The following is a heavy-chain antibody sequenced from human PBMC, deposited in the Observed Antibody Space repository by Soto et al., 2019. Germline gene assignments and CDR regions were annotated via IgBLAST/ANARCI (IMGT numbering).Heavy chain of an antibody. D-gene: IGHD4-17*01. CDR1: GGSISNGGYS. V-gene: IGHV4-30-2*01. CDR3: ARTLRNSENWFDP. CDR2: IYHSGST. J-gene: IGHJ5*02. Sequence: TLSLTCAVSGGSISNGGYSWSWIRQPPGKGLEWIGYIYHSGSTYYNPSLKSRVTISVDRSKNQFSLKLSSVTAADTAVYYCARTLRNSENWFDPWGQGTLVTVSS.